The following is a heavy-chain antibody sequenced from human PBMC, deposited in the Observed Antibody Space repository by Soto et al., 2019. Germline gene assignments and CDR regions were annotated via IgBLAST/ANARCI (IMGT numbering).Heavy chain of an antibody. CDR1: GGSFSGYY. CDR2: INHSGST. D-gene: IGHD7-27*01. CDR3: ARGPSGDKVHY. V-gene: IGHV4-34*01. J-gene: IGHJ4*02. Sequence: SETLSLTCAVYGGSFSGYYWSWIRQPPGKGLEWIGEINHSGSTNYNPSLRSQVAISLDTSKNHFSLTLSSVTAADTAVYYCARGPSGDKVHYWGQGALVTVSS.